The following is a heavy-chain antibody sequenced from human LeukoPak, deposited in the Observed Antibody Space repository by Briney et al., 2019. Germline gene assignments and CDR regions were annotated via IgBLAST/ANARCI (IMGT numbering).Heavy chain of an antibody. V-gene: IGHV4-34*01. Sequence: SETLSLTCAVYGGSFSGYYWSWIRPPPGKGLEWIGEINHCGSTNYNPSLKSRVTISVDTSKNQFSLKLSSVTAADTAVYYCARTIGYCTNGVCSIHFYYYMDVWGKGTTVTVSS. CDR3: ARTIGYCTNGVCSIHFYYYMDV. CDR1: GGSFSGYY. CDR2: INHCGST. J-gene: IGHJ6*03. D-gene: IGHD2-8*01.